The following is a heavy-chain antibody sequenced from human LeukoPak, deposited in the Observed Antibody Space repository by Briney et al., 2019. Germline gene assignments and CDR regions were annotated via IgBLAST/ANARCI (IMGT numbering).Heavy chain of an antibody. J-gene: IGHJ4*02. CDR3: ARAVRESDY. Sequence: GGSLRLSCAASGFTFTHYWMNWVRQTPGIGLEWVATIKEDGSEKYYVDSVKGRFTISRDNAKNSLYLQMDSLRAEDTAVYYCARAVRESDYWGQGTLVTVSS. CDR1: GFTFTHYW. CDR2: IKEDGSEK. D-gene: IGHD3-10*01. V-gene: IGHV3-7*05.